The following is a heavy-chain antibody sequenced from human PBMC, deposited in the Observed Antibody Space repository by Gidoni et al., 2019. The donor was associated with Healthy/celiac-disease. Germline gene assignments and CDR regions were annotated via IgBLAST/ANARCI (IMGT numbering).Heavy chain of an antibody. CDR2: ISGSGGST. Sequence: EVQLLESGGGLVQPGGSLRLSCAASGFTFSRYAMSWVRQAPGKGLEWVSAISGSGGSTYYADSVKGRFTISRDNSKNTLYLQMNSLRAEDTAVYYCARDQAHSGGMDVWGQGTTVTVSS. J-gene: IGHJ6*02. CDR3: ARDQAHSGGMDV. D-gene: IGHD6-13*01. CDR1: GFTFSRYA. V-gene: IGHV3-23*01.